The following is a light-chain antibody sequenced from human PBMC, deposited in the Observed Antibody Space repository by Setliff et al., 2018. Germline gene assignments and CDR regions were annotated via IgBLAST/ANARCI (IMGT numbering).Light chain of an antibody. V-gene: IGLV2-23*02. CDR1: SSDVGNYKV. Sequence: QSALTQPASVSGSPGQSITISCTGTSSDVGNYKVVSWYQQHPGTAPKLIIYDVTKRPSGVSNRFSGSKSGNTASLTISGLQAEDEADYYCSSYGGGSRFEVFRSGTRWTVL. CDR3: SSYGGGSRFEV. CDR2: DVT. J-gene: IGLJ1*01.